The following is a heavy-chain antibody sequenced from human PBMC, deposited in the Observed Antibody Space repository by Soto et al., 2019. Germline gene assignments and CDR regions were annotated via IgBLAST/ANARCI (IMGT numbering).Heavy chain of an antibody. J-gene: IGHJ6*02. CDR3: ARFLGGSVAGTDGKDF. V-gene: IGHV4-39*07. D-gene: IGHD6-19*01. Sequence: SETLSLTCTVSGGSFSSNNHYWVWIRQPPGKGLEWIGSIYYGGTTYYNPSLKSRVTISVDTSKNEFSLKLSSVTAADTAVYYCARFLGGSVAGTDGKDFWGQGSTVPVSS. CDR2: IYYGGTT. CDR1: GGSFSSNNHY.